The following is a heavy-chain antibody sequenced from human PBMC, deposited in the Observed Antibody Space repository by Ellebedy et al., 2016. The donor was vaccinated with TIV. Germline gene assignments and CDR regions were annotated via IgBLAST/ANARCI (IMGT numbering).Heavy chain of an antibody. Sequence: GESLKISCAASGFTFSSSAMSWVRQPPGKGLEWVSANSGSGGSTFYADSVKGRFTISRDNSKTTLYLQLNSLRAEDTAVYYCTKERTMVRGITVYYFDYWGQGTLVTVSS. CDR1: GFTFSSSA. CDR2: NSGSGGST. V-gene: IGHV3-23*01. D-gene: IGHD3-10*01. CDR3: TKERTMVRGITVYYFDY. J-gene: IGHJ4*02.